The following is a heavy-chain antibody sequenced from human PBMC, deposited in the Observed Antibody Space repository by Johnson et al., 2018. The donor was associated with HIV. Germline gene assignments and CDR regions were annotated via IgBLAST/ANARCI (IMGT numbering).Heavy chain of an antibody. J-gene: IGHJ3*02. Sequence: QVQLVESGGGVVQPGRSLRLSCAASGFTFSSYAMHWVRQAPGKGLEWVAVISYDGSNEYYANSVKGRFSISRDNSKNTLSLLMNSLREEDTAVYYCVRDLGLIGPWGAFDIWGQGTRVTVSS. V-gene: IGHV3-30-3*01. CDR2: ISYDGSNE. D-gene: IGHD3-16*01. CDR1: GFTFSSYA. CDR3: VRDLGLIGPWGAFDI.